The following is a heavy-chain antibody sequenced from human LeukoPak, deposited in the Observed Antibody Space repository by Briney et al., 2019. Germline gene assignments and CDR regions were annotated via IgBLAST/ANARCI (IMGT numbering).Heavy chain of an antibody. V-gene: IGHV4-61*02. J-gene: IGHJ4*02. CDR1: GGPISSGSYY. Sequence: PSQTLSLTCTVSGGPISSGSYYWSWIRQPAGKGLEWIGRIYTSGSTNYNPSLKSRVTISVDTSKNQFSLKLSSVTAADTAVYYCARGLRFLEWLSLHITYYFDYWGQGTLVTVSS. CDR2: IYTSGST. D-gene: IGHD3-3*01. CDR3: ARGLRFLEWLSLHITYYFDY.